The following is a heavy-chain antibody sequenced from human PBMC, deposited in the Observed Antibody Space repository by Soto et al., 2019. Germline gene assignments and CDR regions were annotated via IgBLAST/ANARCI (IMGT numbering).Heavy chain of an antibody. CDR2: IYSDGNT. CDR3: TRDSCYYGAGIGVLDY. CDR1: GFTVNNNY. J-gene: IGHJ4*02. V-gene: IGHV3-66*01. Sequence: EVQLVESGGGLVQPGGSLRLSCAVSGFTVNNNYMSWVRQAPGKGLEWVSVIYSDGNTDYADSVRGRFTVSRDTFKNTLYLQMNRIKPEDTARYYCTRDSCYYGAGIGVLDYWGQGTLVTVSS. D-gene: IGHD3-10*01.